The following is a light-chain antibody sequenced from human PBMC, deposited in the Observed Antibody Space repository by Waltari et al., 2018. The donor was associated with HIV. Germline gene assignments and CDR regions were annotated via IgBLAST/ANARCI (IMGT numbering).Light chain of an antibody. J-gene: IGLJ3*02. CDR3: ETWDSSLSAGV. CDR2: DNN. V-gene: IGLV1-51*01. Sequence: QSVLTQPPSVSAAPGQKVTISCSGSSSNIGNNYVSWYQQLPGTAPKLLIYDNNKRPSGVPDRISGSKSGSSATLCITGLQTGDEADYYCETWDSSLSAGVFGGGTKLTVL. CDR1: SSNIGNNY.